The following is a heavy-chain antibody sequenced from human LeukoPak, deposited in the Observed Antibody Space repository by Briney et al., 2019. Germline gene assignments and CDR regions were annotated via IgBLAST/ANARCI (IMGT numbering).Heavy chain of an antibody. V-gene: IGHV3-30-3*01. CDR2: ISYDGSNK. CDR1: GFTFSSYA. D-gene: IGHD2-2*01. Sequence: PGRSLRLSCAASGFTFSSYAMHWVRQAPGKGLEWVAVISYDGSNKYYADSVKGRFTISRDNSKNTLYLQMNSLRAEDTAAYYCARGGVVVVPAAIRDDAFDIWGQGTMVTVSS. J-gene: IGHJ3*02. CDR3: ARGGVVVVPAAIRDDAFDI.